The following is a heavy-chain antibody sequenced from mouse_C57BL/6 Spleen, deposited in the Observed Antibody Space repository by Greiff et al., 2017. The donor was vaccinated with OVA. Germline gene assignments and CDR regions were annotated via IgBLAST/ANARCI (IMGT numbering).Heavy chain of an antibody. CDR3: MRPLGRDYYTMDY. J-gene: IGHJ4*01. D-gene: IGHD4-1*01. CDR2: IRSKSNNYAT. Sequence: EVKVVESGGGLVQPKGSLKLSCAASGFSFNTYAMNWVRQAPGKGLEWVARIRSKSNNYATYYADSVKDRFTISRDDSESMLYLQMNNLKTEDTAMYYCMRPLGRDYYTMDYWGQRTSVTVSS. V-gene: IGHV10-1*01. CDR1: GFSFNTYA.